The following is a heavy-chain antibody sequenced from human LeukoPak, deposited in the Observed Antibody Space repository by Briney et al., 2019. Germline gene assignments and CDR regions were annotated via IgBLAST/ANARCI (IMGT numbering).Heavy chain of an antibody. J-gene: IGHJ4*02. CDR1: GFTFSSYS. Sequence: GGSLRLSCAASGFTFSSYSMNWVRQAPGKGLEWVSSISSSSSYIYYADSVKGRFTISRGNAKNSLYLQMNSLRAEDTAVYYCARDPALRYFDWLDYWGQGTLVTVSS. D-gene: IGHD3-9*01. V-gene: IGHV3-21*01. CDR3: ARDPALRYFDWLDY. CDR2: ISSSSSYI.